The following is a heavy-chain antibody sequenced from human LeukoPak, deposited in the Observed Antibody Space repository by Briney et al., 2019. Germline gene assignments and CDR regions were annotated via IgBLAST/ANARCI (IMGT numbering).Heavy chain of an antibody. CDR1: GYTFTGYY. D-gene: IGHD3-10*01. CDR2: INPNSGGT. CDR3: ARDQGGLRRRDAFDI. J-gene: IGHJ3*02. V-gene: IGHV1-2*02. Sequence: ASVKVSCKASGYTFTGYYMHWVRQAPGQGLEWMGWINPNSGGTNYAQKFQGRVTMTRDTSISTAYMELSRLRSDDTAVYYCARDQGGLRRRDAFDIWGQGTMVTVSS.